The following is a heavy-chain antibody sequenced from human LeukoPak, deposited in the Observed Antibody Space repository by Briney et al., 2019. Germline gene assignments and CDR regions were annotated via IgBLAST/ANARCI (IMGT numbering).Heavy chain of an antibody. J-gene: IGHJ6*03. D-gene: IGHD4-23*01. Sequence: SETLSLTCAVYGGSLSGYYWSWIRQPPGKGLEWIGEINHSGSTNYNPSLKSRVTISVDTSKNQFSLKLSSVTAADTAVCYCARNSSPYYYYYYMDVWGKGTTVTVSS. CDR3: ARNSSPYYYYYYMDV. CDR2: INHSGST. CDR1: GGSLSGYY. V-gene: IGHV4-34*01.